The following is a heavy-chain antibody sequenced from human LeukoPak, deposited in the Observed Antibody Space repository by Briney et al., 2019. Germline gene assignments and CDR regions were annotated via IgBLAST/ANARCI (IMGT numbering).Heavy chain of an antibody. CDR1: GYYFTNYW. J-gene: IGHJ5*01. Sequence: GESLKISCKCCGYYFTNYWSGGGRQIAGKVLELRGIIYPGDPDTRYSPSFQGQITIAADKSISTAYLHWSSLTASDASCYDCARHSASSWDGWFNSWGQETLVTVSS. CDR3: ARHSASSWDGWFNS. D-gene: IGHD1-26*01. V-gene: IGHV5-51*01. CDR2: IYPGDPDT.